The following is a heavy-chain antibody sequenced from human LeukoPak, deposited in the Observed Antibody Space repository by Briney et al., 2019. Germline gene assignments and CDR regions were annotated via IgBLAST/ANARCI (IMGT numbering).Heavy chain of an antibody. Sequence: PSETLSLTCTVSGGSISSGDYYWSWIRQPPGKGLEWIGYIYYSGSTYYNPSLKSRVTISVDTSKNQFSLKLSSVTAADTAVYYCARGCYYDSSGYSEDWFDPWGQGTLVTVSS. CDR2: IYYSGST. CDR1: GGSISSGDYY. D-gene: IGHD3-22*01. V-gene: IGHV4-30-4*08. CDR3: ARGCYYDSSGYSEDWFDP. J-gene: IGHJ5*02.